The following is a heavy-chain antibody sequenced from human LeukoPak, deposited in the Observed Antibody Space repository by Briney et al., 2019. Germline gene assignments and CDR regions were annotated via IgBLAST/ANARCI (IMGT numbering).Heavy chain of an antibody. CDR2: ISSSSSYI. J-gene: IGHJ6*04. D-gene: IGHD2-2*01. CDR1: GFTFSSYN. V-gene: IGHV3-21*06. CDR3: AKGGSRSTFQLVPAAKGFMMDV. Sequence: GGSLRLSCAASGFTFSSYNMNWVRQAPGKGLEWVSSISSSSSYIYYADSVKGRFTISRDNSKNMVYLQMKSLRPEDTAVYYCAKGGSRSTFQLVPAAKGFMMDVWGKGTTVTISS.